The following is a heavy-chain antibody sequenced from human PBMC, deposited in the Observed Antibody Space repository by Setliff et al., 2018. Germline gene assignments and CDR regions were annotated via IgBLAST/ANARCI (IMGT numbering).Heavy chain of an antibody. J-gene: IGHJ4*02. Sequence: ASVKVSCKTSGFMFSTYGLSWVRQAPGQAPEWIGCISGYTGDTNYAPKFRDRVTLTIDPSSTTAYMELRSLKSDDTAFYYCARSSAPSVVLAADFDFWGQGTLVTGSS. CDR3: ARSSAPSVVLAADFDF. CDR2: ISGYTGDT. V-gene: IGHV1-18*01. D-gene: IGHD3-9*01. CDR1: GFMFSTYG.